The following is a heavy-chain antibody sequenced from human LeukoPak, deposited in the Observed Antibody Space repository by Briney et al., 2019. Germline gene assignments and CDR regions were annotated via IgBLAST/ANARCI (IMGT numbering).Heavy chain of an antibody. CDR1: GFTFSSHE. CDR3: ARASVWYFLEY. D-gene: IGHD6-19*01. J-gene: IGHJ4*02. Sequence: GGSLRLSCAASGFTFSSHEMNWVRQAPGKGLEWVSYISSSGTTIFCADSLRGRFTISRDNAKNSLYLQMNSLRAEGTAVYYCARASVWYFLEYWGQGTLVTVSS. CDR2: ISSSGTTI. V-gene: IGHV3-48*03.